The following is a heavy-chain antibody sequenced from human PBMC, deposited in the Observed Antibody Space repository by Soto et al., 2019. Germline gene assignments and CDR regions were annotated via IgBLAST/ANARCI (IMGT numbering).Heavy chain of an antibody. CDR3: ARTGSTSGFDY. CDR1: DGSISNYY. D-gene: IGHD3-10*01. CDR2: ISTSGST. Sequence: QVQLQESGPGLVKPSETLSLTCTVSDGSISNYYWRWIRQPAGKGLEWIGRISTSGSTTYNPSLKSRVTMSVDTSKNQFSLKVTSVTAADTAVYYCARTGSTSGFDYWGQGTLVTVSS. V-gene: IGHV4-4*07. J-gene: IGHJ4*02.